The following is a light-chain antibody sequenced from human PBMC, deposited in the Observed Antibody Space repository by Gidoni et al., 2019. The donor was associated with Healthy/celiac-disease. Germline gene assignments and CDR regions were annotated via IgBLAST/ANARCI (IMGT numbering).Light chain of an antibody. V-gene: IGLV1-40*01. J-gene: IGLJ3*02. CDR2: GNS. CDR1: SSNIGAGYD. CDR3: QSYDGSLICWV. Sequence: VLTQQTAMSAAPGRRCTIACTGRSSNIGAGYDVHWYQQLPGTAPKLLIDGNSNRPSGVPDRFSGSKSGTSASLAITGLQAEDEDDYYRQSYDGSLICWVFGGGTKLTVL.